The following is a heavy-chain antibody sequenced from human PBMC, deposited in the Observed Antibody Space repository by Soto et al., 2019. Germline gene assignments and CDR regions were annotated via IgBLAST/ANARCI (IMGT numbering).Heavy chain of an antibody. CDR2: ISFDGGLK. D-gene: IGHD3-22*01. J-gene: IGHJ4*02. CDR3: AKAFYFDRSSSDAFDY. V-gene: IGHV3-30*04. Sequence: QVQLVESGGGVVQPGRSLRLSCAASGFTFSNYAMHWVRQAPGKGLEWVAVISFDGGLKYYADSMKGRFTISRDNSKNTLYLEMNNLRAEDTAVFYCAKAFYFDRSSSDAFDYWGQGSLVTVSS. CDR1: GFTFSNYA.